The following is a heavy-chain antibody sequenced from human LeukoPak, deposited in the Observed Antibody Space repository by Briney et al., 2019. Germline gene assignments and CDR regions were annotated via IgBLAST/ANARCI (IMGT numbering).Heavy chain of an antibody. CDR1: VDTFSSYA. D-gene: IGHD4-17*01. J-gene: IGHJ4*02. Sequence: SVKVSCKASVDTFSSYAISWVRQAPGQGLEWMGGNIPIFCTTNYAQKCKGSVTITADESTSNAYMELSSLRSEATDVYSCARGFYGDYRGINLNYFDYWGQGTLVTVSS. CDR3: ARGFYGDYRGINLNYFDY. V-gene: IGHV1-69*13. CDR2: NIPIFCTT.